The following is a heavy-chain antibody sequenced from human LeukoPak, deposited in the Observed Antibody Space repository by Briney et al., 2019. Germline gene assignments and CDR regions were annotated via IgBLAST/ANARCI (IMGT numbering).Heavy chain of an antibody. J-gene: IGHJ5*02. D-gene: IGHD2-15*01. V-gene: IGHV1-8*01. CDR3: ARGLWGGYCSGGSCLGFDP. Sequence: ASVKVSCKASGYTFTSYDINWVRQATGQGLEWMGWVNPNSGNTGYAQKFQGRVTMTRNTSISTAYMELRSLRSEDTAVYYCARGLWGGYCSGGSCLGFDPWGQGTLVTVSS. CDR1: GYTFTSYD. CDR2: VNPNSGNT.